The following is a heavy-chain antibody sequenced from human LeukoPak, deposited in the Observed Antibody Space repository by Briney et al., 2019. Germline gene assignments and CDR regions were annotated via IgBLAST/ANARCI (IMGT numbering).Heavy chain of an antibody. V-gene: IGHV1-18*04. J-gene: IGHJ4*02. CDR1: GYTFTDHY. CDR2: ISAYNGNT. CDR3: ARDRPSITMVREPDY. Sequence: GASVKVSCKASGYTFTDHYIHWVRQAPGQGLEWMGWISAYNGNTNYAQKLQGRVTMTTDTSTSTAYMELRSLRSDDTAVYYCARDRPSITMVREPDYWGQGTLVTVSS. D-gene: IGHD3-10*01.